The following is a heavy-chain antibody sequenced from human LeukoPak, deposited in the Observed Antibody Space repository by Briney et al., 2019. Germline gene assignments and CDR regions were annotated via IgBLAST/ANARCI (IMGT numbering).Heavy chain of an antibody. V-gene: IGHV3-30-3*01. CDR2: ISYDGSNK. D-gene: IGHD1/OR15-1a*01. J-gene: IGHJ4*02. Sequence: QPGRSLRLSCAASGFTLSSYAMHWVRQAPGKGLEWVAVISYDGSNKYYADSVKGRFTISRDNSKNTLYLQMNSLRAEDTAVYYCAQNIEWGQGTLVTVSS. CDR1: GFTLSSYA. CDR3: AQNIE.